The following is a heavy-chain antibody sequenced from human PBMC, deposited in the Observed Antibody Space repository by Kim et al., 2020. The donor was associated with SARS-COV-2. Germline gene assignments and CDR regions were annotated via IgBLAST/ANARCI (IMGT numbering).Heavy chain of an antibody. J-gene: IGHJ4*02. Sequence: ASVKVSCKASGYTFTSYAMNWVRQAPGQGLEWMGWINTNTGNPTYAQSFTGRFVFTLDTSVSTAYLQISSLKAEDTAVYYCAREHKGSMIVVALDYWGQGTLVTVSS. CDR2: INTNTGNP. V-gene: IGHV7-4-1*02. D-gene: IGHD3-22*01. CDR1: GYTFTSYA. CDR3: AREHKGSMIVVALDY.